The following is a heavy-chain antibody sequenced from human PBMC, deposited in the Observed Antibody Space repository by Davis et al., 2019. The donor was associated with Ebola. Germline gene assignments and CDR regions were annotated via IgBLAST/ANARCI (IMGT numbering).Heavy chain of an antibody. D-gene: IGHD2-2*01. Sequence: GGSLRLSCAASGFTFSSYEMHWVRQAPGNGLEWVAIINTAGDTYYSDSVKGRFTASRENDKNSFYLQMNSLRAGDTAVYYCARGYCRPPSCFWSLDVWGRGTLVTVSS. CDR1: GFTFSSYE. CDR3: ARGYCRPPSCFWSLDV. J-gene: IGHJ2*01. V-gene: IGHV3-13*01. CDR2: INTAGDT.